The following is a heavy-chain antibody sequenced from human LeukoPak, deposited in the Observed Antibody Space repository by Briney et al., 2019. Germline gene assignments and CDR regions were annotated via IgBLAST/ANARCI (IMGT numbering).Heavy chain of an antibody. CDR3: ALSSSWYGGFFDY. CDR2: IYSGGST. CDR1: GFTVSSNY. Sequence: GGSLRLSCAASGFTVSSNYMSWVCQAPGKGLEWVSVIYSGGSTYYADSVKGRFTISRDNSKNTLYLQMNSLRAEDTAVYYCALSSSWYGGFFDYWGQGTLVTVSS. D-gene: IGHD6-13*01. V-gene: IGHV3-53*05. J-gene: IGHJ4*02.